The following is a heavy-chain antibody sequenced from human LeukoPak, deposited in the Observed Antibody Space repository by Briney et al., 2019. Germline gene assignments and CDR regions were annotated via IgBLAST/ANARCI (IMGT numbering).Heavy chain of an antibody. CDR1: GYTFTGYY. V-gene: IGHV1-2*06. D-gene: IGHD3-3*01. Sequence: VASVKVSCKASGYTFTGYYMHWVRQAPGQGLEWMGRINPNSGGTNYAQKFQGRVTMTRDTSISTAYMELSRLRSEDTAVYYCARGPSYYDFWSGYSNWFDPWGQGTLVTVSS. CDR2: INPNSGGT. CDR3: ARGPSYYDFWSGYSNWFDP. J-gene: IGHJ5*02.